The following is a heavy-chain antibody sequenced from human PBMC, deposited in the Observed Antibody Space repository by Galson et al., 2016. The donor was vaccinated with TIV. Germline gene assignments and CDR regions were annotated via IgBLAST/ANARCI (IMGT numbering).Heavy chain of an antibody. J-gene: IGHJ6*02. D-gene: IGHD5-18*01. CDR3: ASDRNTAFDTYHYYYGMDV. V-gene: IGHV1-69*13. Sequence: SVKVSCKASGDTLSSYVFNWVRLAPGQGLEWMGGIIPLFRTTNYAQTFQGRVMITADESTNTAYMELNSLRSGDTAVYYCASDRNTAFDTYHYYYGMDVWGQGTTVTVSS. CDR2: IIPLFRTT. CDR1: GDTLSSYV.